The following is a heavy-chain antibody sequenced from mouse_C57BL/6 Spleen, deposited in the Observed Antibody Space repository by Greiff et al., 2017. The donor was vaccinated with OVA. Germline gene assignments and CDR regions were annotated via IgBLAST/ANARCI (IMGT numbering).Heavy chain of an antibody. CDR3: ARQYDYWYFDV. CDR1: GFTFSDYY. CDR2: ISNGGGST. J-gene: IGHJ1*03. Sequence: EVMLVESGGGLVQPGGSLKLSCAASGFTFSDYYMYWVRQTPEKRLEWVAYISNGGGSTYYPDTVKGRFTISRDNAKNTLYLQRSRLKSEDTAMYYCARQYDYWYFDVWGTGTTVTVSS. V-gene: IGHV5-12*01. D-gene: IGHD2-3*01.